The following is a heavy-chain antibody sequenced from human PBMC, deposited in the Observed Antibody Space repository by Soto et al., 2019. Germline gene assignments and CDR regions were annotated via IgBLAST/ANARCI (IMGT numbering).Heavy chain of an antibody. CDR2: IRSKSNNYAA. V-gene: IGHV3-73*01. D-gene: IGHD3-3*01. Sequence: EVQLVESGGGLVQPGGSLKLSCAASGFTFTDSAFHWVRQASGKGLEWVARIRSKSNNYAAAHAASVTGRFSISRDDSRTTAYLQMNSLKTEDTAVYYCTRPAKDGDSFGYWGQGTLVIVSS. CDR1: GFTFTDSA. CDR3: TRPAKDGDSFGY. J-gene: IGHJ4*02.